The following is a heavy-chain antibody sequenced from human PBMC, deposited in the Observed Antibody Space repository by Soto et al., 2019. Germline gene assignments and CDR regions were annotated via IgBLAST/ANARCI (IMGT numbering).Heavy chain of an antibody. CDR2: ISSGGSTT. CDR1: GFTFGDYY. Sequence: GGPLRLSCAASGFTFGDYYMSWIRQAPGKGLEWVSYISSGGSTTYYGDSVKGRFTISRDNAKNSLHLQMNSLRGEDTAVYYCARSCSGGSCYQKNAFDIWGKGTMVTVSS. V-gene: IGHV3-11*01. D-gene: IGHD2-15*01. CDR3: ARSCSGGSCYQKNAFDI. J-gene: IGHJ3*02.